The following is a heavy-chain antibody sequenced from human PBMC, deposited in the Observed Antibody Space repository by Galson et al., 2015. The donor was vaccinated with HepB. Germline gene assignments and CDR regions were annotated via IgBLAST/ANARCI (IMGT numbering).Heavy chain of an antibody. J-gene: IGHJ3*02. V-gene: IGHV3-33*01. CDR3: ARVREYYDSSGYSQRRADAFDI. D-gene: IGHD3-22*01. Sequence: SLRLSCAASGFTFSSYGMHWVRQAPGTGLEWVAVIYYDESNKYYADSVKGRFTISRDNSKNTLYLQMNSLRAEDTAVYYCARVREYYDSSGYSQRRADAFDIWGQRTMVTVSS. CDR2: IYYDESNK. CDR1: GFTFSSYG.